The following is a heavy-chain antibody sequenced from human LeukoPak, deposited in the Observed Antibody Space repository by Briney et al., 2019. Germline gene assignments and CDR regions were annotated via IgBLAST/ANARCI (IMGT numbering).Heavy chain of an antibody. J-gene: IGHJ5*02. V-gene: IGHV4-39*07. CDR1: GGSISSSSYY. CDR3: ARGGTLLWFGELLFDNWFDP. D-gene: IGHD3-10*01. CDR2: IYYSGST. Sequence: SETLSLTCTVSGGSISSSSYYWGWIRQPPGKGLECIGNIYYSGSTYYSPSLKSRVTISVDGSKNQFSLKLSSVTAADTAVYYCARGGTLLWFGELLFDNWFDPWGQGTLVTVSS.